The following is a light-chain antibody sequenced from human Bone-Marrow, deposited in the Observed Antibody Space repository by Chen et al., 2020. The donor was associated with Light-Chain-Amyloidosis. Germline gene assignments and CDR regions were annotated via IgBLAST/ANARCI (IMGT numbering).Light chain of an antibody. CDR1: NIGSTS. V-gene: IGLV3-21*02. CDR3: QVWDRSSDHPV. J-gene: IGLJ3*02. CDR2: DDS. Sequence: SYVLTPPSSVSVAPGQTATIACGGNNIGSTSVHWYQQTPGQAPLLVVYDDSDRPSGIPERWSGSNSGNTATLTISRVEAGDEADNYCQVWDRSSDHPVFGGGTKLTVL.